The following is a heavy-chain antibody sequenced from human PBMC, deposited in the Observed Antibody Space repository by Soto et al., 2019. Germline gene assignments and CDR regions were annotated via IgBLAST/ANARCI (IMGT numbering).Heavy chain of an antibody. CDR1: GFTFSSYS. J-gene: IGHJ4*02. CDR3: ARDLSVTSPGGPSDY. CDR2: ISSSSSYI. Sequence: EVQLVESGGGLVKPGGSLRLSCAASGFTFSSYSMNWVRQAPGKGLEWVSSISSSSSYIYYADSVKGRFTISRDNAKNSLYLQMNSLRAEDTAVYYCARDLSVTSPGGPSDYWGQGTLVTVSS. D-gene: IGHD3-16*01. V-gene: IGHV3-21*01.